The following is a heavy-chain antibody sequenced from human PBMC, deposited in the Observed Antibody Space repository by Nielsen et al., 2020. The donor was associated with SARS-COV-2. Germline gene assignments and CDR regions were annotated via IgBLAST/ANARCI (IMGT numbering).Heavy chain of an antibody. CDR2: IYYSGST. Sequence: SETLSLTCTVSGGSISSSSYYWGWIRQPPGKGLEWIGSIYYSGSTYYNPSLKSRVTISVDTSKNQFSLKLSSVTAADTAVYYCASRYSSGSGSGDYWGQGTLVTVSS. CDR3: ASRYSSGSGSGDY. CDR1: GGSISSSSYY. D-gene: IGHD6-19*01. V-gene: IGHV4-39*01. J-gene: IGHJ4*02.